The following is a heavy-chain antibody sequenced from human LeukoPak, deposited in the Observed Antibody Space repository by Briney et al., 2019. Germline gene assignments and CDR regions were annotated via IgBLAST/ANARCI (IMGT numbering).Heavy chain of an antibody. V-gene: IGHV3-7*01. CDR1: GFTFSSYW. CDR2: IKQDGSEK. J-gene: IGHJ6*03. D-gene: IGHD6-6*01. CDR3: AGSIAAQPYYYYMDV. Sequence: GGSLRLSCAASGFTFSSYWMSWVRQAPGKGLEWVANIKQDGSEKYYVDSVKGRFTISRDNAKNSLYLQINSLRAEDTAVYYCAGSIAAQPYYYYMDVWGKGTTVTVSS.